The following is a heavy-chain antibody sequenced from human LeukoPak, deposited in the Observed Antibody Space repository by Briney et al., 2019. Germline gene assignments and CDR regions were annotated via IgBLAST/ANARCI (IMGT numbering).Heavy chain of an antibody. J-gene: IGHJ3*02. V-gene: IGHV3-23*01. CDR3: AKDTSPPRSRWELDGFDI. Sequence: GGSLRLSCAASGFTFSSYAMSWVRQAPGKGLEWVSAISGSGGSTYYADSVKGRFTISRDNSKNTLYLQMNSLRAEDTAVYYCAKDTSPPRSRWELDGFDIWGQGTMVTVSS. CDR1: GFTFSSYA. D-gene: IGHD1-26*01. CDR2: ISGSGGST.